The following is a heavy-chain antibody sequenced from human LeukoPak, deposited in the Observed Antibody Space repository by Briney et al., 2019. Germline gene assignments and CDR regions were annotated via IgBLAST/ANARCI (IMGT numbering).Heavy chain of an antibody. CDR3: ARAFSGDYAWLDY. CDR1: XGSISSGTYY. Sequence: SQTLSLTCTVSXGSISSGTYYWSWIRQHPGKGLEWIGYIHSSGSTYYNPSLKSRVTISEDTSKNTFSLKLSSVTAADTAVYYCARAFSGDYAWLDYWGQGTLVTVSS. V-gene: IGHV4-31*03. J-gene: IGHJ4*02. D-gene: IGHD4-17*01. CDR2: IHSSGST.